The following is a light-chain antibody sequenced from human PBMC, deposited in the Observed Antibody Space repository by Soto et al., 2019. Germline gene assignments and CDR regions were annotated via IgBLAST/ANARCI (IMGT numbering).Light chain of an antibody. CDR3: QQYNSYSRYT. CDR2: DAS. J-gene: IGKJ2*01. Sequence: DIQMTQSPSTLSASVGDRVTITCRASQRISSWLAWYQQKPGKAPKLLIYDASSLESGVPSRFSGSGSGTEFTLTISSLQPDDFATYYCQQYNSYSRYTFGQGTELEIK. CDR1: QRISSW. V-gene: IGKV1-5*01.